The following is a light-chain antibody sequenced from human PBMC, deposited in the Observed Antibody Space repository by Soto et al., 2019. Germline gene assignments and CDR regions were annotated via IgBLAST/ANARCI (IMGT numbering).Light chain of an antibody. CDR1: QTISSW. CDR2: DAS. Sequence: DIQMTQSPATLPGSLGDRVTITCRASQTISSWLAWYQPKPGKAPKLLIYDASSLESGVPSRLSGSGSGTAFTLTISSQQPDYFATYYCQQYNTYWTFGQGTKVDI. J-gene: IGKJ1*01. V-gene: IGKV1-5*01. CDR3: QQYNTYWT.